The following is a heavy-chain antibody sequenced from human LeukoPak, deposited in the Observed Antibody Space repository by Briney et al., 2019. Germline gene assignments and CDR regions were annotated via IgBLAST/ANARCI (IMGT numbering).Heavy chain of an antibody. D-gene: IGHD4-17*01. V-gene: IGHV4-30-2*01. CDR3: ARGRDYGDYTNYWYFDL. Sequence: SETLSLTRAVSGGSISSGGYSWSWIRQPPGKGLEWIGYIYHSGSTYYNPSLKGRVTISVDRSKNQFSLKLSSVTAADSAVYYCARGRDYGDYTNYWYFDLWGRGTLVTVSS. CDR1: GGSISSGGYS. CDR2: IYHSGST. J-gene: IGHJ2*01.